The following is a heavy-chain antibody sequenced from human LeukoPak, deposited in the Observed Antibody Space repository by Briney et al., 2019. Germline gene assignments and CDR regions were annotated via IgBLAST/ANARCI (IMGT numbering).Heavy chain of an antibody. CDR3: ASPLRAVALDY. D-gene: IGHD6-19*01. CDR1: GFTFSSYE. Sequence: PGGSLRLSCAASGFTFSSYEMKWVRQAPGKGLEWVSYISSSGSTIYYADSVKGRFTISRDNAKNSLYLQLNSLRAEDTAVYYCASPLRAVALDYWGQGTLVTVSS. J-gene: IGHJ4*02. CDR2: ISSSGSTI. V-gene: IGHV3-48*03.